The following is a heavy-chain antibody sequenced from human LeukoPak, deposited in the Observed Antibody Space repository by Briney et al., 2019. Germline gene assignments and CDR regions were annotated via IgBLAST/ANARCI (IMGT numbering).Heavy chain of an antibody. Sequence: GGSLRLSCVGSGFTFSSYGMHWVRQAPGKGLEWMAVIWFDGSDKYYADSVKGRFTISRDNSKNTLYLQMNSLRAEDTAVYYCARALLWFGESIDAFDIWGQGTMVTVSS. CDR3: ARALLWFGESIDAFDI. D-gene: IGHD3-10*01. CDR2: IWFDGSDK. J-gene: IGHJ3*02. CDR1: GFTFSSYG. V-gene: IGHV3-33*01.